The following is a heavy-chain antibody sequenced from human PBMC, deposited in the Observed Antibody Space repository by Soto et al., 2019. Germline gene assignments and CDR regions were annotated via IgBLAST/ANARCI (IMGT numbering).Heavy chain of an antibody. V-gene: IGHV1-3*01. CDR1: GYSFTSFP. Sequence: QVQLVQSGAEVKKPGASVKVSCKASGYSFTSFPIHWVRQAPGQGLECMGWINAANGYTRYSQKFQGRVTITRDTSATTAYMALSSLTSEDTAVYYCARGGGLDDWGQGTLITVSS. CDR2: INAANGYT. CDR3: ARGGGLDD. D-gene: IGHD3-10*01. J-gene: IGHJ4*02.